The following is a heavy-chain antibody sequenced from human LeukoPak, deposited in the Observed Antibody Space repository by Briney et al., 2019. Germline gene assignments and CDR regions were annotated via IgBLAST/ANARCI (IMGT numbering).Heavy chain of an antibody. V-gene: IGHV4-61*02. D-gene: IGHD1-26*01. CDR3: ARDLLGSLDY. CDR2: IYTSGST. Sequence: PSETLSLTCTVSGGSISSGSYYWSWIRQPAGKGLQWIGRIYTSGSTNYNPSLKSRVTISVDTSKNQFSLKLSSVTAADTAVYYCARDLLGSLDYWGQGTLVTVSS. CDR1: GGSISSGSYY. J-gene: IGHJ4*02.